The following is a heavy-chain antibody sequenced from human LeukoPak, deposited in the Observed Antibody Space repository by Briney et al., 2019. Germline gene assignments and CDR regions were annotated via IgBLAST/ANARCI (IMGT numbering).Heavy chain of an antibody. CDR1: GFTISYNY. Sequence: PGGSLRLSCAASGFTISYNYMSWVRQAPGKGLQWVSVIYSNTSAYYADSVKGRFTISRDNSKNTLYLQMSSLRAEDTAVYYCARVHHDSLTGYYKGYYYYGMDVWGQGTTVTVSS. V-gene: IGHV3-66*02. D-gene: IGHD3-9*01. CDR3: ARVHHDSLTGYYKGYYYYGMDV. J-gene: IGHJ6*02. CDR2: IYSNTSA.